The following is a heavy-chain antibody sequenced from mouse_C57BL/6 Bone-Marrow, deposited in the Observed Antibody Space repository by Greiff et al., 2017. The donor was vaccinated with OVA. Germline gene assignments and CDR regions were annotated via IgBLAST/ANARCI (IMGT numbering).Heavy chain of an antibody. V-gene: IGHV1-54*01. CDR2: INPGSGGT. D-gene: IGHD2-1*01. CDR1: GYAFTNYL. Sequence: VQGVESGAELVRPGTSVKVSCKASGYAFTNYLIEWVKQRPGQGLEWIGVINPGSGGTNYNEKFKGKATLTADKSSSTAYMQLSSLTSEDSAVYFCARGGNYYFDYWGQGTTLTVSS. J-gene: IGHJ2*01. CDR3: ARGGNYYFDY.